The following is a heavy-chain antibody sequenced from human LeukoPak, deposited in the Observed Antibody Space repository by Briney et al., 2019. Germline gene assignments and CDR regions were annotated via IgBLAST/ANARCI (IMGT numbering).Heavy chain of an antibody. CDR2: IKPGGGEK. D-gene: IGHD3-10*01. J-gene: IGHJ2*01. CDR1: GLNFTNDW. CDR3: VRYYTRHSWYFDL. Sequence: GGALLLSCAASGLNFTNDWMTWVRQPPGKGLDGVANIKPGGGEKFYVDSVKGRFTEARNNAQNLLYLQLNNLRRGGWAFYYRVRYYTRHSWYFDLWGRGTLVTVSS. V-gene: IGHV3-7*01.